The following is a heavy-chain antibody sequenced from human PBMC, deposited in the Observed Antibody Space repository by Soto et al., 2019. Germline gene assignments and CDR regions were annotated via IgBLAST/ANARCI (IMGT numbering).Heavy chain of an antibody. D-gene: IGHD1-1*01. CDR2: TNYNGRTHY. Sequence: PSETLSLTCTVSVDSISTYVWNLVRQVPGRGLEWIGSTNYNGRTHYNYNRSLKSRVTISVDTSKKQFSLNLTYVKAADTAVYYCARDNEHTHGAFTGYWGQATLVTVS. V-gene: IGHV4-59*01. J-gene: IGHJ1*01. CDR3: ARDNEHTHGAFTGY. CDR1: VDSISTYV.